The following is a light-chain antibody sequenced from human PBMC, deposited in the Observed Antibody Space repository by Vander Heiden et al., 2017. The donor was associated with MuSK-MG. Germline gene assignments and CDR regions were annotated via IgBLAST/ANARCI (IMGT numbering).Light chain of an antibody. CDR2: AAS. CDR1: QGISNY. CDR3: QQNNTSTRA. V-gene: IGKV1-9*01. J-gene: IGKJ4*01. Sequence: DIHLTQSPSFLSPSVGDRVTITCRASQGISNYLAWYQQKPGKAPKLLIYAASAMQSGVPSRFSGSGSETEFTLTISSLQPEDVATYDWQQNNTSTRAFGGGTKVEIK.